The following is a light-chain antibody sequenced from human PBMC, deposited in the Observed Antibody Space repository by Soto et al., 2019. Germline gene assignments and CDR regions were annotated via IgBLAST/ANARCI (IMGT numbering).Light chain of an antibody. Sequence: QSALTQPASVSGSPGQSITISCTGTSSDVGGYNYVPWYQLHPGKAPKLMIYDVSNRPSGVSNRFSGSKSGGTASLTISGLQAEYEADYFCSSYTSSSTLYVFGTGTKVTVL. CDR3: SSYTSSSTLYV. V-gene: IGLV2-14*03. J-gene: IGLJ1*01. CDR1: SSDVGGYNY. CDR2: DVS.